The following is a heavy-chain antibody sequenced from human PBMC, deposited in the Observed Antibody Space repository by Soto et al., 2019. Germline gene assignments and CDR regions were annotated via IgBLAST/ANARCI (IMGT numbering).Heavy chain of an antibody. V-gene: IGHV1-69*13. CDR1: GGTFSSYA. J-gene: IGHJ5*02. CDR3: ARHHGPTTSENWFDP. Sequence: ASVKVSCKASGGTFSSYAISWVRQAPGQGLEWMGGIIPMFGTTNYAQKFQGRVTITADESTSTAYMELSSLRSEDTAVYYCARHHGPTTSENWFDPWGQGTLVTVSS. CDR2: IIPMFGTT. D-gene: IGHD5-12*01.